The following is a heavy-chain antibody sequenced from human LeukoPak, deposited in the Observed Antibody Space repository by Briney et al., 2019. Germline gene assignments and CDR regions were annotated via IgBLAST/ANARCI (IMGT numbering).Heavy chain of an antibody. V-gene: IGHV5-51*01. CDR2: IYPGDSDT. D-gene: IGHD2-2*01. CDR3: ARQWGDCSSTSCYSAY. Sequence: GESLKISCRCSGYSFTNYWIAWVRQMPGKGLEWMGIIYPGDSDTRYSPSFQGQVTISADKSISTAYLQWSSLKASDTAIYYCARQWGDCSSTSCYSAYWGQGTLVTVSS. CDR1: GYSFTNYW. J-gene: IGHJ4*02.